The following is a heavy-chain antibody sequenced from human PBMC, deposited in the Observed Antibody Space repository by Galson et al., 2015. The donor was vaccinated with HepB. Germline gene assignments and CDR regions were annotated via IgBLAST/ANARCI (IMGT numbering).Heavy chain of an antibody. CDR3: ARAKRAGYLSPRLGWFDP. J-gene: IGHJ5*02. CDR2: INPSGGST. V-gene: IGHV1-46*04. D-gene: IGHD2-15*01. Sequence: SVKVSCKASGYTFTSHYMHWVRQAPGQGLEWMGIINPSGGSTSYAQKLQGRVTMTRDTSTSTVYMELSSLRSEDTAVYYCARAKRAGYLSPRLGWFDPWGQGTLVTVSS. CDR1: GYTFTSHY.